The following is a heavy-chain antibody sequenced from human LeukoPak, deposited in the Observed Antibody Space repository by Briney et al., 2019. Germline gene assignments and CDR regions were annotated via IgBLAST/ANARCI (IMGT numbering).Heavy chain of an antibody. V-gene: IGHV3-23*01. Sequence: PGGSLRLSCAASGFTFSSYGMSWVRQAPGKGLEWVSAISGSGGSTYYADSVKGRFTISRDNSKNTLYLQMNSLRAEDTAVYYCAKAQRHRITVTIGWYYFDYWGQGTLVTVSS. D-gene: IGHD4-17*01. CDR1: GFTFSSYG. CDR2: ISGSGGST. J-gene: IGHJ4*02. CDR3: AKAQRHRITVTIGWYYFDY.